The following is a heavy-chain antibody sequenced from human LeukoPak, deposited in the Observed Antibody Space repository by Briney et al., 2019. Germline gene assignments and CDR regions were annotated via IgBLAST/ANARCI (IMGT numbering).Heavy chain of an antibody. D-gene: IGHD3-3*01. CDR3: ARSYDFWWGTYFDY. V-gene: IGHV4-61*02. J-gene: IGHJ4*02. CDR2: IYTSGST. Sequence: SQTLSLTCTVSGDSISSDTYYWSWIRPPAGQELVWIVRIYTSGSTNYNPSLKSRVTISVGTSKYQVSLKLSSVTAADTAVYYCARSYDFWWGTYFDYWGQGTLVTVSS. CDR1: GDSISSDTYY.